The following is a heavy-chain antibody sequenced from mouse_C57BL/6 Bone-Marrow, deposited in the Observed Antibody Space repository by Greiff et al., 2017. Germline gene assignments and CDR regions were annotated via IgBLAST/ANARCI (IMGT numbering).Heavy chain of an antibody. J-gene: IGHJ3*01. CDR3: ARDYYGSSCGAY. V-gene: IGHV5-4*01. CDR2: ISDGGSYT. D-gene: IGHD1-1*01. Sequence: VQLKESGGGLVKPGGSLKLSCAASGFTFSSYAMSWVRQTPEKRLEWVATISDGGSYTYYPANVKGRFTLSRANAKNNLNLQRSHLKSEDTSNCYCARDYYGSSCGAYWGQGTLVTVAA. CDR1: GFTFSSYA.